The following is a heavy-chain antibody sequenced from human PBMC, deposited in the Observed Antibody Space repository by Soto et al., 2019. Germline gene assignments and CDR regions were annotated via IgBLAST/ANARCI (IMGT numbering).Heavy chain of an antibody. CDR3: ARDLGYYDSSGYFDY. J-gene: IGHJ4*02. Sequence: PGGSLRLSCATSGFDFNTNGMTWVRQAPGKGLEWVSIISEDSGTTYYADSVKGRFTISRDNAKNSLYLQMNSLRAEDTAVYYCARDLGYYDSSGYFDYWGQGTLVTVSS. V-gene: IGHV3-48*01. CDR1: GFDFNTNG. CDR2: ISEDSGTT. D-gene: IGHD3-22*01.